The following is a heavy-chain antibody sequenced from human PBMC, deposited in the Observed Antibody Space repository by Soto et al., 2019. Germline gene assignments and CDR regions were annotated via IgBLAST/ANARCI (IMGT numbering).Heavy chain of an antibody. CDR2: INAGNGNT. CDR1: GYTFTGYA. J-gene: IGHJ4*02. CDR3: ARAVAVAADFDY. Sequence: QVQLVQSGAEEKKPGASVKVSCKASGYTFTGYAMHWVRQAPGQRLEWMGWINAGNGNTKYSQKFQGRVTITRDTSASASYRALSSLSSEDTAVYYGARAVAVAADFDYWGQGTLVTVSS. V-gene: IGHV1-3*05. D-gene: IGHD6-19*01.